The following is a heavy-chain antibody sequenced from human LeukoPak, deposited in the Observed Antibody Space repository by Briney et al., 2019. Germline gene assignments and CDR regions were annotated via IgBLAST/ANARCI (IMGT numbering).Heavy chain of an antibody. CDR1: GFTFSSYA. CDR3: AREDNPLWFDP. Sequence: GSLRLSCAASGFTFSSYAMSWVRQAPGKGLEWVSVISSGGSTYYADSVKGRFTISRDNSNNTLHLQMNSLRPDDSALYYCAREDNPLWFDPWGQGTLVTVSS. CDR2: ISSGGST. J-gene: IGHJ5*02. V-gene: IGHV3-23*01. D-gene: IGHD1-1*01.